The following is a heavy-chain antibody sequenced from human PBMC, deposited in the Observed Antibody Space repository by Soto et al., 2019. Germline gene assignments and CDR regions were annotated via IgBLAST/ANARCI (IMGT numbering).Heavy chain of an antibody. J-gene: IGHJ4*02. D-gene: IGHD3-22*01. Sequence: EVQLLESGGGLVQPGGSLSLSWAASAFTFNNYAMSWVRQAPGKGLEWVSGIGGSGRTTYYADSVKGRFTISRDNSNNTLFLQMNSLRAEDKAVYYCAKSRYSDSSGDFYDYWGQGTLVTVSS. CDR2: IGGSGRTT. CDR3: AKSRYSDSSGDFYDY. CDR1: AFTFNNYA. V-gene: IGHV3-23*01.